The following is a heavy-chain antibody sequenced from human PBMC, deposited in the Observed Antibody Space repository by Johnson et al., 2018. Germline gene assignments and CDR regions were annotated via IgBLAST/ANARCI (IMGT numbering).Heavy chain of an antibody. CDR2: IYPGVSDT. Sequence: EVQLVESGAEVKKPGESLKISCKASGYSFPSYWIGWVRQMPGKGLEWMGIIYPGVSDTRYSPSFQGQVTISVDKSIRPAYLQWGSLKASDTPMYNCPKQVDAAYPADFDIWGQGTMVTVSS. CDR1: GYSFPSYW. D-gene: IGHD5-18*01. J-gene: IGHJ3*02. V-gene: IGHV5-51*01. CDR3: PKQVDAAYPADFDI.